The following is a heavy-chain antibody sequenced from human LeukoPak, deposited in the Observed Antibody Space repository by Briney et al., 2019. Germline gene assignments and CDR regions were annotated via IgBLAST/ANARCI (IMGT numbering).Heavy chain of an antibody. CDR2: ISSSSTYI. D-gene: IGHD3-10*02. V-gene: IGHV3-21*06. CDR1: GFTLSSYS. Sequence: GGSLRLSCAASGFTLSSYSMNWVRQAPGKGLEWVSSISSSSTYIYYADSLKGRFTISRDNAKNSLYLQMNSLRAEDTAVYYCAELGITMIGGVWGKGTTVTISS. CDR3: AELGITMIGGV. J-gene: IGHJ6*04.